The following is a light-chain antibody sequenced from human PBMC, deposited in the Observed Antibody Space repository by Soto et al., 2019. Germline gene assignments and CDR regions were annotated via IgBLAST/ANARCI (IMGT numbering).Light chain of an antibody. CDR1: SSDVGGYNY. CDR2: DVS. CDR3: SSYTTISPHVV. V-gene: IGLV2-14*01. Sequence: QSVLTQPASVSGSPGQSITISCTGTSSDVGGYNYVSWYQQHPGKAPKLMIYDVSNRPSGVSNRFSGSKSGNTASLTISGLQDEDETDYYCSSYTTISPHVVFGGGTKLTVL. J-gene: IGLJ2*01.